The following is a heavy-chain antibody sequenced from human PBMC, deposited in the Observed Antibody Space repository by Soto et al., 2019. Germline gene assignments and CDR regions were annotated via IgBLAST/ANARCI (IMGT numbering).Heavy chain of an antibody. V-gene: IGHV1-2*02. D-gene: IGHD2-2*01. J-gene: IGHJ5*02. CDR2: ISPKSGGT. Sequence: ASVKVSCKASGYSFIDYYMHWVRQAPGQGFEWMGRISPKSGGTNYAQKFEGRVTISRDNAKNTLHLEMNSLRAEDTAVYYCVRDGHCITTSCYGNWFDPWGQGTLVTVSS. CDR3: VRDGHCITTSCYGNWFDP. CDR1: GYSFIDYY.